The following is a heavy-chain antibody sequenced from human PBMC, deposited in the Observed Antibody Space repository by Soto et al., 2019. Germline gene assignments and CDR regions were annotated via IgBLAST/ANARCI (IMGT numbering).Heavy chain of an antibody. D-gene: IGHD2-21*01. V-gene: IGHV3-23*01. Sequence: PGGSLRLSCAASGFTFSSCAMTWVRQAPGKGLEWVSSITYTGGSTFYADSVKGRFTISRDNSKTTLYLQMNSLRAEDTAVYYCASRLFTADYFDYWGQGTLVTVSS. CDR2: ITYTGGST. CDR1: GFTFSSCA. J-gene: IGHJ4*02. CDR3: ASRLFTADYFDY.